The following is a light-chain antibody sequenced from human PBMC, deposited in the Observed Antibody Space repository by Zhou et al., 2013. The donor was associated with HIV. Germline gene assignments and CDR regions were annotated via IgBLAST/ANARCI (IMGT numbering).Light chain of an antibody. CDR3: QQYNSWPLT. V-gene: IGKV1-12*01. Sequence: DIQMTQSPSSVSASVGDRVTITCRASQDIRTWLAWYQQKVGEAPQLLIYDASSLQSGVPSRFSGSGSGTDFTLTISSLQSGDVALYFCQQYNSWPLTFGGGTKVTIK. CDR2: DAS. J-gene: IGKJ4*01. CDR1: QDIRTW.